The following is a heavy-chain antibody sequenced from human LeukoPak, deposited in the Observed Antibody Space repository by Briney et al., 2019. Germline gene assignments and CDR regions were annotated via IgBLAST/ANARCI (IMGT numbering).Heavy chain of an antibody. Sequence: GGSLRLSCAASGFTFSSYATSWVRQAPGKGLEWVSAISGSGGSTYYADSVKGRFTISRDNSKNTLYLQMNSLRAEDTAVYYCASDCSGGSCLDYWGQGTLVTVSS. J-gene: IGHJ4*02. CDR1: GFTFSSYA. CDR3: ASDCSGGSCLDY. D-gene: IGHD2-15*01. V-gene: IGHV3-23*01. CDR2: ISGSGGST.